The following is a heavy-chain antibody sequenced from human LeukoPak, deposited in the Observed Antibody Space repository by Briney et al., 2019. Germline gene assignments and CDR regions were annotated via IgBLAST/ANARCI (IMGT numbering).Heavy chain of an antibody. D-gene: IGHD5-12*01. CDR2: INYSGSD. Sequence: SETLSLTCRIYDQSFSGYFWIWLRQPPGKGLEWIGEINYSGSDNYNPSLKSRAFMSVDTSKNQFSLRLTSVRVADTAVYLCAKYRYGYRGMDSWGQGTQVTVSS. CDR1: DQSFSGYF. CDR3: AKYRYGYRGMDS. J-gene: IGHJ4*02. V-gene: IGHV4-34*10.